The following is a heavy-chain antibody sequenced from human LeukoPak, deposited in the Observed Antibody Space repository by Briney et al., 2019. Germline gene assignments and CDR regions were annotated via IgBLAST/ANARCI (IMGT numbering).Heavy chain of an antibody. Sequence: GGSLRLSCAASGFAVSSNHMNWVRQAPGKGLEWVSSISDDSNYIYYADSVKGRFTISRDNAKNSLYLQMNSLRAEDTAVYYCANHLACGSTSCPSFDYWGQGTLVTVSS. CDR2: ISDDSNYI. V-gene: IGHV3-21*01. CDR3: ANHLACGSTSCPSFDY. CDR1: GFAVSSNH. D-gene: IGHD2-2*01. J-gene: IGHJ4*02.